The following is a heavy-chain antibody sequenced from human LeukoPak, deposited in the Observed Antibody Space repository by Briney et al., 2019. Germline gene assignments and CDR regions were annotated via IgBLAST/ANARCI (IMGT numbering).Heavy chain of an antibody. CDR2: ISAYNGNT. V-gene: IGHV1-18*01. D-gene: IGHD3-22*01. CDR1: GYTFTSYG. J-gene: IGHJ4*02. Sequence: GASVKVSCKASGYTFTSYGNSWVRQAPGQGLEWMGWISAYNGNTNYAQKLQGRVTMTTDTSTSTAYMELRSLRSDDTAVYYCAREGGYYDSSGYYIGYYFDYWGQGTLVTVSS. CDR3: AREGGYYDSSGYYIGYYFDY.